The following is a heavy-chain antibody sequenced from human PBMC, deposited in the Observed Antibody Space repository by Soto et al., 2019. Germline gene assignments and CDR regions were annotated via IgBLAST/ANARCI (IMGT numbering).Heavy chain of an antibody. CDR3: SAYYTRGGVEY. V-gene: IGHV3-13*01. Sequence: EVQLVESGGGLVQPGGSLRLSCAASGFTFSSYDMHWVRQATGKGLEWVSAIGTAGDTYYPGSVKGRFTISRENAKNSFYFQMNSLRAGDTAVYYCSAYYTRGGVEYWGQGTLVNVSS. CDR1: GFTFSSYD. CDR2: IGTAGDT. J-gene: IGHJ4*02. D-gene: IGHD3-3*01.